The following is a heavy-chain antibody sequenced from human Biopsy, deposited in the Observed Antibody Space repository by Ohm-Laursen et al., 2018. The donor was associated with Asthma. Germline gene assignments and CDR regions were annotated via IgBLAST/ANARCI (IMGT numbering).Heavy chain of an antibody. CDR3: AGFCSGGNCHDH. J-gene: IGHJ4*02. CDR2: IHYSGSA. CDR1: GDSFTYPGYY. Sequence: SETLSLTCSVSGDSFTYPGYYWSWVRQLPGRGLEWIGYIHYSGSAYYNPSLKSRISMSVDMSKKQISLRLSSVIAADTAVYYCAGFCSGGNCHDHWGQGTLVTVSS. D-gene: IGHD2-15*01. V-gene: IGHV4-31*03.